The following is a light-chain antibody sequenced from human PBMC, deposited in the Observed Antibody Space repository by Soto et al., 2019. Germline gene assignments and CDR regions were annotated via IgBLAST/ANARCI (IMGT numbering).Light chain of an antibody. J-gene: IGKJ1*01. Sequence: EIVLTQSPGTLSLSPGERAALSCRASQSVSSSFLAWYQQKPGQAPRLLIYGASSRATGIPGRFSGSGSGTDFTLTLSRLEHEDFAVYYCQQYGSSPWTFGQGTKVEIK. V-gene: IGKV3-20*01. CDR2: GAS. CDR1: QSVSSSF. CDR3: QQYGSSPWT.